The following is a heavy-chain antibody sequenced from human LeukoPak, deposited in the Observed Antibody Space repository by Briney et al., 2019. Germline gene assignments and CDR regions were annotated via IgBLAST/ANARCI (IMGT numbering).Heavy chain of an antibody. D-gene: IGHD3-3*02. Sequence: SETLSLTCTVSGGSISSSSYFWGWIRQPPGKGLEWIGTIYYSGSATYNPSLKSRVTMSVDTSKNQFSLNLSSVTAADTAVYYCARVISAHFWKSCQRYYYYYMDVWGKGTTVTVSS. CDR2: IYYSGSA. J-gene: IGHJ6*03. V-gene: IGHV4-39*07. CDR1: GGSISSSSYF. CDR3: ARVISAHFWKSCQRYYYYYMDV.